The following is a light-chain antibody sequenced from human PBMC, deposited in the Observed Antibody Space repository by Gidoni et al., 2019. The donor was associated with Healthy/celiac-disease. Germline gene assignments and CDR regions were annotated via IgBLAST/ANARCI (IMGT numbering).Light chain of an antibody. V-gene: IGLV2-8*01. CDR3: SSYAGSNNLV. CDR2: EVS. J-gene: IGLJ2*01. CDR1: SSDVGGYNY. Sequence: QSALTQPPSASESPGQSVTISCTGTSSDVGGYNYVSWYQQHPGKAPNLMIYEVSKRPSGVPDRFSGSKSGNTASLTVSGLQAEDEADYYCSSYAGSNNLVFGGGTKLTVL.